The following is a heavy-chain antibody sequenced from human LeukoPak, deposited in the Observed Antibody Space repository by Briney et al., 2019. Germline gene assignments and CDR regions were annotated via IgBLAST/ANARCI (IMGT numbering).Heavy chain of an antibody. CDR3: ARDSNSGAFDI. CDR2: INPSGGST. D-gene: IGHD6-6*01. J-gene: IGHJ3*02. Sequence: ASVKDSCKASGYTFTDYYMHWVRQAPGQGLEWMGIINPSGGSTSYAQKFQGRVTMTRDTSTSRVYMEVSSLRSEDTAVYYCARDSNSGAFDIWGQGTMVTVSS. V-gene: IGHV1-46*01. CDR1: GYTFTDYY.